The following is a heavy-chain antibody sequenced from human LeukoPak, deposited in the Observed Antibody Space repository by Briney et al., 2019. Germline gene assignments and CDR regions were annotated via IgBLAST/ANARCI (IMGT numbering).Heavy chain of an antibody. CDR1: GFTFSSYE. D-gene: IGHD1-26*01. J-gene: IGHJ3*02. CDR2: IGSSGSII. Sequence: PGGSLRLSCAASGFTFSSYEMNWVRQAPGKGLEWVSYIGSSGSIIYYADSEKGRFTISRDNAKNSLYLQMTSLRAEDTAVYYCARGMEWEPRGAFDMWGQGTMVTVSS. V-gene: IGHV3-48*03. CDR3: ARGMEWEPRGAFDM.